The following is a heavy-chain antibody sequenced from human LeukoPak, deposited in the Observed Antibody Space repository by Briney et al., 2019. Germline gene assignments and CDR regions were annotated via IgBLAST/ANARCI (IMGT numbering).Heavy chain of an antibody. J-gene: IGHJ4*02. Sequence: SETLSLTCAVYGGSFSGYYWSWIRQPPGKGLEWIGEINHSGSTNYNPSLKSRVTISVDTSKNQFSLKLSSVTAADTAVYYCARGRGFAQLRRYYFDYWGQGTLVTVSS. D-gene: IGHD2-2*01. CDR3: ARGRGFAQLRRYYFDY. V-gene: IGHV4-34*01. CDR1: GGSFSGYY. CDR2: INHSGST.